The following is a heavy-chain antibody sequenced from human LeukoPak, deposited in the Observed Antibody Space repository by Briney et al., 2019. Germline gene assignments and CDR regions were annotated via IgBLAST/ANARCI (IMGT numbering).Heavy chain of an antibody. CDR3: ARDHGQDIVVVPAAMMGDADY. J-gene: IGHJ4*02. D-gene: IGHD2-2*01. CDR2: ISSSSSYI. CDR1: GFTFSSYS. V-gene: IGHV3-21*01. Sequence: GGSLRLSCAASGFTFSSYSMNCVRQAPGKGLEWVSSISSSSSYIYYADSVKGRFTISRDNAKNSLYLQMNSLRAEDTAVYYCARDHGQDIVVVPAAMMGDADYWGQGTLVTVSS.